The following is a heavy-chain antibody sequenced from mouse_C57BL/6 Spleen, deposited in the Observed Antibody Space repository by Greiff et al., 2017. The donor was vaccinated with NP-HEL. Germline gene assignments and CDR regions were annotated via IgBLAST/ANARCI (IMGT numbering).Heavy chain of an antibody. CDR3: ARWKLRYSYWYFDV. Sequence: QVQLQQPGTELVKPGASVKLSCKASGYTFTSYWMHWVKQRPGQGLEWIGNINPSNGGTNYNEKFKSKATLTVDKSSSTAYMQLSSLTSEDSAVYYWARWKLRYSYWYFDVWGTGTTVTVSS. D-gene: IGHD1-1*01. V-gene: IGHV1-53*01. CDR1: GYTFTSYW. J-gene: IGHJ1*03. CDR2: INPSNGGT.